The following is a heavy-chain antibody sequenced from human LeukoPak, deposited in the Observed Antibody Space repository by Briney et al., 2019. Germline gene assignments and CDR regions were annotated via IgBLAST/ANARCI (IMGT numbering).Heavy chain of an antibody. CDR1: GFTFSSCS. CDR3: ARDREYSGSYPASFDI. V-gene: IGHV3-21*01. D-gene: IGHD1-26*01. J-gene: IGHJ3*02. Sequence: GGSLRLSCAASGFTFSSCSMNWVRQAPGKGLEWVSSISSSSSYIYYADSVKGRFTISRDNAKNSLYLQMNSLRAEDTAVYYCARDREYSGSYPASFDIWGQGTMVTVSS. CDR2: ISSSSSYI.